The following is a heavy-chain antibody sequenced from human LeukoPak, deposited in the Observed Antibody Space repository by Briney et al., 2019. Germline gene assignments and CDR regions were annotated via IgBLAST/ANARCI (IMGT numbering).Heavy chain of an antibody. V-gene: IGHV3-23*01. Sequence: PGGSLRLSCAASGFTFSSYAMSWVRQIPGKGLQWVSSIRGGGDNIQHADSVKGRFTISRDNSKNTLYLQMNSLTAEDTAVYYCAKMRGQYYHSYYMDAWGKGTTVTVSS. CDR2: IRGGGDNI. J-gene: IGHJ6*03. CDR1: GFTFSSYA. CDR3: AKMRGQYYHSYYMDA.